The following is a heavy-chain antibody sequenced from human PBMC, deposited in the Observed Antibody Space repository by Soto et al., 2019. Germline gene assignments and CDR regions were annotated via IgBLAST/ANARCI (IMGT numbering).Heavy chain of an antibody. D-gene: IGHD1-7*01. V-gene: IGHV4-31*03. CDR1: GGSISSGGNY. CDR3: ARSPRNYAVFDY. CDR2: IYYTGST. J-gene: IGHJ4*02. Sequence: SETLSLTCTVSGGSISSGGNYWSWMRQHPGKGLEWIGYIYYTGSTYSNPSLKSRVTISVDTTKNKFSLKLSSVTAADTAVYYCARSPRNYAVFDYWGQGTLVTAPQ.